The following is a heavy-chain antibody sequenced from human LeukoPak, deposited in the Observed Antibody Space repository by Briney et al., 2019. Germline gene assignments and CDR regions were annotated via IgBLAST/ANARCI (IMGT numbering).Heavy chain of an antibody. D-gene: IGHD3-3*01. J-gene: IGHJ5*02. V-gene: IGHV4-39*01. CDR2: IYYSGST. Sequence: SETLSLTCTVSGGSISSSSYYWGWVRQPPGKGLEWIGSIYYSGSTYNNPSLKSRVTIPVDTSKNQSSLQLSSLTAADTAVYYCARRITISINWFDPWGQGTLVTVSS. CDR1: GGSISSSSYY. CDR3: ARRITISINWFDP.